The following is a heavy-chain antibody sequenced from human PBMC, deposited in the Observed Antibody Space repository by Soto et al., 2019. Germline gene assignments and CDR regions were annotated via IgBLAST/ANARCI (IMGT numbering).Heavy chain of an antibody. J-gene: IGHJ4*02. V-gene: IGHV3-7*03. CDR2: IKQDESEK. CDR1: GFTFSTYW. D-gene: IGHD3-10*01. Sequence: GSLRLSCAASGFTFSTYWMSWVRQAPGKGLEWVANIKQDESEKYYVDSVKGRFTISRDNAKNSLYLQMNSLRAEDTALYYCARIVRDIGVIAPHLDSWGLGTLVTVSS. CDR3: ARIVRDIGVIAPHLDS.